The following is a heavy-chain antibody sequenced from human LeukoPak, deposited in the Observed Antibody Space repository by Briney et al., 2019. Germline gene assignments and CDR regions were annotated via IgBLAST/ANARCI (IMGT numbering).Heavy chain of an antibody. J-gene: IGHJ3*02. CDR2: IKHDGSEK. CDR1: GFTFSTYW. D-gene: IGHD3-10*01. CDR3: AREGRYYGSGSHRDGLDI. Sequence: GGSLRLSCAASGFTFSTYWMSWVRQAPGKGLEWVANIKHDGSEKYSVDSVKGRFTISRDNGKNSLYLHMNSLRAEDTAMYYCAREGRYYGSGSHRDGLDIWGQGTMVTVSS. V-gene: IGHV3-7*01.